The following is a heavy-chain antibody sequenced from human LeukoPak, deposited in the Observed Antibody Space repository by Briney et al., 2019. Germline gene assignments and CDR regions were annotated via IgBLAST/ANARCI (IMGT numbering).Heavy chain of an antibody. Sequence: SETLSLTCTVSGGSISSYYWSWIRQPPGKRLEWIGYIYYSGSTNYNPSLKSRVTISVDTSKNQFSLKLSSVTAADTAVYYCARSSSGWWAYFDYWGQGTLVTVSS. J-gene: IGHJ4*02. V-gene: IGHV4-59*08. CDR2: IYYSGST. CDR3: ARSSSGWWAYFDY. D-gene: IGHD6-19*01. CDR1: GGSISSYY.